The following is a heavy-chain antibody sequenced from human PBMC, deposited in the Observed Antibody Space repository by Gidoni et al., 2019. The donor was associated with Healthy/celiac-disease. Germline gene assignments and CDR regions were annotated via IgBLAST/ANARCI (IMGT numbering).Heavy chain of an antibody. D-gene: IGHD4-17*01. Sequence: FTISRDNSKNTLYLQMNSLRAEDTAVYYCAKGNGYGDGDYWGQGTLVTVSS. CDR3: AKGNGYGDGDY. J-gene: IGHJ4*02. V-gene: IGHV3-23*01.